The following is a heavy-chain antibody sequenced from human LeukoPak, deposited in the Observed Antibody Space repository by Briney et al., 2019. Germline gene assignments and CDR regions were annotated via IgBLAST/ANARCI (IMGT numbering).Heavy chain of an antibody. J-gene: IGHJ6*03. CDR1: GYTFTGYY. Sequence: ASVKVSCKASGYTFTGYYMHWVRQAPGQGLEWMGWINPNSGGTNYAQKFQGRVTMTRDTSISTAYMELSRLRSDDTAVYYCARVAAVGEGRYFDWLIRRGYYYYMDVWGKGTTVTISS. CDR2: INPNSGGT. CDR3: ARVAAVGEGRYFDWLIRRGYYYYMDV. D-gene: IGHD3-9*01. V-gene: IGHV1-2*02.